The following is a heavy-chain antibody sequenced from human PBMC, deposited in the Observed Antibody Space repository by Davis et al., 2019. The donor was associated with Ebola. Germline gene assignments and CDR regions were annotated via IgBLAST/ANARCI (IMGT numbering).Heavy chain of an antibody. CDR1: GFTFSSYG. V-gene: IGHV3-30*18. J-gene: IGHJ6*02. Sequence: GESLKISCAASGFTFSSYGMHWVRQAPGKGLEWVAVISYDGSNKYYADSVKGRFTISRDNSKNTLYLQMNSLRAEDTAVYYCAKEYAAMEGYYYGMDVWGQGTTVTVSS. CDR2: ISYDGSNK. CDR3: AKEYAAMEGYYYGMDV. D-gene: IGHD5-18*01.